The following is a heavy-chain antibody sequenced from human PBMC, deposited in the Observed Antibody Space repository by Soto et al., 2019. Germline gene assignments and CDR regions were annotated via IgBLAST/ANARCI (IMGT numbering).Heavy chain of an antibody. Sequence: QGQLMQSGAEIHKPGASVNVYCKTSGDNFKKNVFTWVRQAPGQGLEWMVGPIPALGKTHYIEKFQGRVTITVDDATRTVYIEVRDLTSEDTAIYYCARGPFRPSAMDVWGQGTTVTVSS. D-gene: IGHD3-10*01. CDR2: PIPALGKT. V-gene: IGHV1-69*01. CDR1: GDNFKKNV. J-gene: IGHJ6*02. CDR3: ARGPFRPSAMDV.